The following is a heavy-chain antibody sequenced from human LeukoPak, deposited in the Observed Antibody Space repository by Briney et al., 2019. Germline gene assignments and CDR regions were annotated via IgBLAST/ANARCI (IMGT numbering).Heavy chain of an antibody. CDR1: VYTFSSLV. V-gene: IGHV1-18*04. Sequence: ASVNVSCKSSVYTFSSLVFSWVRQAPGQGLEWMGWISVYNGNTKYAQKLQGRVTMTTDTSTSTAYMELRSLRSDDTAVYYCVFVEMTSTWTDYWGQGTLVTVSS. D-gene: IGHD5-24*01. CDR2: ISVYNGNT. J-gene: IGHJ4*02. CDR3: VFVEMTSTWTDY.